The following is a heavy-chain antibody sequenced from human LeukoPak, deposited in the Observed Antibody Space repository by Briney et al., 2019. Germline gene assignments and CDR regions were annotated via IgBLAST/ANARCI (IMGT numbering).Heavy chain of an antibody. CDR3: ARENYGDDWALDY. Sequence: PGGSLRLSCAASGFTFNTYGMHWVRQAPGKGPEWVAFIRSDGNKKYYADSVKGRFTISRDNSKNTLYLQMNSVRAEDTAVYYCARENYGDDWALDYWGQGTLVAVSS. J-gene: IGHJ4*02. CDR1: GFTFNTYG. CDR2: IRSDGNKK. D-gene: IGHD4-17*01. V-gene: IGHV3-30*02.